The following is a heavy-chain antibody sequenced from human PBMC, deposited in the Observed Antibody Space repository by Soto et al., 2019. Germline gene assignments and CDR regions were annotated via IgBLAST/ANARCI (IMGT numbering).Heavy chain of an antibody. CDR2: IVVGSGNT. CDR3: AAHTAMVANWFDP. CDR1: GFTFTSSA. Sequence: ASVKVSCKASGFTFTSSAVQWVRQARGQRLEWIGWIVVGSGNTNYAQKFQERVTITRDMSTSTAYMELSSLRSEDTAVYYCAAHTAMVANWFDPWGQGTLVTVSS. V-gene: IGHV1-58*01. D-gene: IGHD5-18*01. J-gene: IGHJ5*02.